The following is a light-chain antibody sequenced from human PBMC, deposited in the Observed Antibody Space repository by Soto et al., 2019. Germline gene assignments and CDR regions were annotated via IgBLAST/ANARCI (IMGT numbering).Light chain of an antibody. V-gene: IGKV1-27*01. Sequence: DIQMTQSPSSLSASVGDRVTITCRASQDIANLLAWYQQKPGKVPQLLIYAASTLQSGVPYRFSGSGSGTDFTLTINSLQPEDVATYSCQKYDRVPGTFGQGTKVEIK. CDR1: QDIANL. J-gene: IGKJ1*01. CDR2: AAS. CDR3: QKYDRVPGT.